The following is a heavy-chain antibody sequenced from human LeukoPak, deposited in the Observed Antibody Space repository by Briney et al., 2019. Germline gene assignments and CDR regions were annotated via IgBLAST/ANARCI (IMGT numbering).Heavy chain of an antibody. CDR3: AKALFAGRHRQGDFDY. V-gene: IGHV3-30*02. Sequence: GGSLRLSCAASGFTLSSYGMHWVRQAPGKGLEWVSFIRYDGSNKYYADSGKGRFTISRDNSKNTLYLQMNSLRAEDTAVYYCAKALFAGRHRQGDFDYWGQGTLVTVSS. D-gene: IGHD3-3*01. J-gene: IGHJ4*02. CDR1: GFTLSSYG. CDR2: IRYDGSNK.